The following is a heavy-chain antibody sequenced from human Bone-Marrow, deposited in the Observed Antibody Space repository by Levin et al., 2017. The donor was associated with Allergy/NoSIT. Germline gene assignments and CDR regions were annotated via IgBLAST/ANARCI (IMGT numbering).Heavy chain of an antibody. V-gene: IGHV2-5*02. J-gene: IGHJ4*02. D-gene: IGHD3-22*01. CDR3: AHRTRYSNGRSSYYYFDY. CDR2: IYWDDDK. Sequence: SGPTLVKSTQTITLSCTFSGFSLNTSGVGVGWIRQPPGKALEWLALIYWDDDKRYSPSLRGRLTITKDTSKNQVVLTVTNMDPVDTATYYCAHRTRYSNGRSSYYYFDYWGQGTLVTVSS. CDR1: GFSLNTSGVG.